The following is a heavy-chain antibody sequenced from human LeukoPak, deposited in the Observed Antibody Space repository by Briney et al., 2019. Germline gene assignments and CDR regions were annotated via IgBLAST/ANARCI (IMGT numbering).Heavy chain of an antibody. J-gene: IGHJ4*02. V-gene: IGHV1-2*02. CDR1: GYIFADYW. CDR3: ARVGAPGGLRPHHYYY. CDR2: IDPASGTT. D-gene: IGHD3-10*01. Sequence: ASVKVSCKASGYIFADYWVHWVRQAPGRGLECMGWIDPASGTTNEPQKFKGRITVTRDTSASTVYMDLTGLTTDDTAVYYCARVGAPGGLRPHHYYYWGQGTLVTVSS.